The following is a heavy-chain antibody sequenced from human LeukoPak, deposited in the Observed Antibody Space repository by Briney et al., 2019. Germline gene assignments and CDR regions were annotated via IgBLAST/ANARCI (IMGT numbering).Heavy chain of an antibody. D-gene: IGHD6-13*01. V-gene: IGHV3-48*02. Sequence: PGGSLRPSCAASGFTFSSYSMNWVRQAPGKGLEWVSYISGISTTIYYADSVKGRFTTSRDNAKNSLYLQMDSLRDEDTAVYYCATHFRKAAAGDEGYGHIWGQGTMVTVSS. CDR1: GFTFSSYS. CDR2: ISGISTTI. J-gene: IGHJ3*02. CDR3: ATHFRKAAAGDEGYGHI.